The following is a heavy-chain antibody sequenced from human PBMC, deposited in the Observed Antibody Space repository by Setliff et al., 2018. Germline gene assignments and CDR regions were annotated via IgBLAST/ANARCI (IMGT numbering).Heavy chain of an antibody. CDR1: DFSINSGYY. J-gene: IGHJ4*02. CDR2: IYRNGNT. Sequence: SETLFLTCSVSDFSINSGYYWGWIRQSPGEGLEWIGSIYRNGNTYYNPSLKSRVTISVDTSKNQLSLKLNSVTAADTAVYYCARQIDYGDFQYFDYWGQGTLVTVSS. D-gene: IGHD4-17*01. CDR3: ARQIDYGDFQYFDY. V-gene: IGHV4-38-2*01.